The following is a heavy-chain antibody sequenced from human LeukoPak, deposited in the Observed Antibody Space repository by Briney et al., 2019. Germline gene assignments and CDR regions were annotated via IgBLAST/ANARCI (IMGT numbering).Heavy chain of an antibody. J-gene: IGHJ1*01. Sequence: ASVKVSCKASGYTFTSYAMNWVRQAPGQGLEWMGWINTNTGNPTYAQGLTGRFVFSLDTSVSTAYLQISSLKAEDTAVYYCARGGFDYSSSFDFQHWGQGTLVTVSS. V-gene: IGHV7-4-1*02. D-gene: IGHD6-13*01. CDR1: GYTFTSYA. CDR3: ARGGFDYSSSFDFQH. CDR2: INTNTGNP.